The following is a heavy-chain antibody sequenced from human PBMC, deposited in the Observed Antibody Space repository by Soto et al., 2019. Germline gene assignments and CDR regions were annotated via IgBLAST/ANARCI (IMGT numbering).Heavy chain of an antibody. CDR3: SRDRSSSGGYTRRGFDP. J-gene: IGHJ5*02. CDR2: IYYSGNT. V-gene: IGHV4-4*02. Sequence: PSETLSLTCAVSGVSIISSNWWSLVRHPPGKRLEWIGEIYYSGNTNADPSLKSRVTLSLDKSKNHFSLMLSSVTAADTAIYYCSRDRSSSGGYTRRGFDPWGPGTLVTVPS. CDR1: GVSIISSNW. D-gene: IGHD5-18*01.